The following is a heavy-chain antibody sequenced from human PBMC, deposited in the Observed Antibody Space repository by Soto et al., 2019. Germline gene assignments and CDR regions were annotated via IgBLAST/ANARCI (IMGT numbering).Heavy chain of an antibody. V-gene: IGHV1-18*01. CDR1: GYTFTSHG. CDR2: ISTYNGNT. CDR3: ARSLGYSSSDWFDP. J-gene: IGHJ5*02. D-gene: IGHD6-6*01. Sequence: QVPLMQSGAEVKKPGASVKVSCKASGYTFTSHGISWVRQAPGQGLEWMGWISTYNGNTNYAQTLQGRVTMTTDTSTSTAYMELRSLRSDDTAVYYCARSLGYSSSDWFDPWGQGTLVTVSS.